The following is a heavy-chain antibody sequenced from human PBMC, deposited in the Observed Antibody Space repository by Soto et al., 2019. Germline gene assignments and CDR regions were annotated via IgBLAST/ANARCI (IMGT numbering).Heavy chain of an antibody. D-gene: IGHD3-22*01. CDR2: IYYSGST. J-gene: IGHJ4*02. V-gene: IGHV4-30-4*01. CDR3: ARVVGYYYDSSGYFRSRYYFDY. Sequence: SETLSLTCTVSGGSISSGDYYWSWIRQPPGKGLEWIGYIYYSGSTYYNPSLKSRVTISVDTSKNQFSLKLSSVTAADTAVYYCARVVGYYYDSSGYFRSRYYFDYWGRGTLVTVSS. CDR1: GGSISSGDYY.